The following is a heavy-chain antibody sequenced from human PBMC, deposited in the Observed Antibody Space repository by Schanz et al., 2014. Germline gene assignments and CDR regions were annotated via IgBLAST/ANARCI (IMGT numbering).Heavy chain of an antibody. J-gene: IGHJ1*01. CDR3: AREFVN. CDR2: IWYNGSNK. Sequence: VQLVESGGDLVKPGGSLRLSCEASGFTFSNYGMNWVRQAPEKGLEWVAVIWYNGSNKYYADSVRGRFTISRDNSKNTLYLQMNSLRAEDTAVYYCAREFVNWGQGTLVTVSS. CDR1: GFTFSNYG. V-gene: IGHV3-33*08. D-gene: IGHD2-21*01.